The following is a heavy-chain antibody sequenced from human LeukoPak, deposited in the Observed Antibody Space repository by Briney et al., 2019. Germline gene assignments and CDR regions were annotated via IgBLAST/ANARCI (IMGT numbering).Heavy chain of an antibody. CDR1: GFTFSSYW. V-gene: IGHV3-7*01. CDR2: IKQDGSKE. CDR3: ARDGDYYGSGSYYYYYGMDV. J-gene: IGHJ6*02. D-gene: IGHD3-10*01. Sequence: GGSLRLSCAASGFTFSSYWMSWVRQAPGKGLEWVANIKQDGSKEYYVDSVKGRFTISRDNAKNSLYLQMNSLRAEDTAVYYCARDGDYYGSGSYYYYYGMDVWGQGTTVTVSS.